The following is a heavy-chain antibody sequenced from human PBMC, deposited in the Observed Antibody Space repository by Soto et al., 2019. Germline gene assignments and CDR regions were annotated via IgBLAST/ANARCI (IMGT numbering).Heavy chain of an antibody. CDR3: ASPTLLRFLEWLPPGDYYYGMDV. CDR1: GGTFSSYA. V-gene: IGHV1-69*13. J-gene: IGHJ6*02. CDR2: IIPIFGTA. D-gene: IGHD3-3*01. Sequence: SVKVSCKASGGTFSSYAISWVRQAPGQGLEWMGGIIPIFGTANYAQKFQGRVTITADESTSTAYMELSSLRSEDTAVYYCASPTLLRFLEWLPPGDYYYGMDVWGQGTTVTVSS.